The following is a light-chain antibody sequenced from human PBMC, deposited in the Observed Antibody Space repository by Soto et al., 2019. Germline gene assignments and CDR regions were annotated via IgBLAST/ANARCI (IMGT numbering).Light chain of an antibody. V-gene: IGLV1-40*01. CDR3: QSYDSSLSGPPGVV. CDR2: GNS. Sequence: QPVLTQPPSVSGAPGQRVTISCTGSSSNIGAGYDVHWYQQLPGTAPKLLIYGNSNRPSGVPDRFSGSKSGTSASLAITGLQAEDEADYYCQSYDSSLSGPPGVVFGGGTKLTVL. CDR1: SSNIGAGYD. J-gene: IGLJ2*01.